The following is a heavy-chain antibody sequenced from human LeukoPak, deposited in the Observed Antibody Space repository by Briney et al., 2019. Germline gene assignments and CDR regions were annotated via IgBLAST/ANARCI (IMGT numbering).Heavy chain of an antibody. J-gene: IGHJ6*03. V-gene: IGHV4-59*11. D-gene: IGHD6-6*01. CDR1: GGSISSHY. CDR3: ARSIAARRGYYYYYYMDV. Sequence: PSETLSLTCTVSGGSISSHYWSWIRQPPGEGLEWIGYIYYSGSTNYNPSLKSRVTISVDTSKNQFSLKLSSVTAADTAVYYCARSIAARRGYYYYYYMDVWGKGTTVTVSS. CDR2: IYYSGST.